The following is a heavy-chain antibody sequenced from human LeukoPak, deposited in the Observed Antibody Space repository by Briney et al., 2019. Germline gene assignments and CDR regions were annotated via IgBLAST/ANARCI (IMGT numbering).Heavy chain of an antibody. CDR1: GFTFSSYA. CDR3: AKALLTYGDYNY. V-gene: IGHV3-23*01. Sequence: GSSLRPSCAASGFTFSSYAMSWVRQAPGKGLEWGSGISGSGGSTYYADSVKGRFTISSDNSKTTLYLQMNSLRAEDTAVYYCAKALLTYGDYNYWGQGTLVTVSS. J-gene: IGHJ4*02. D-gene: IGHD4-17*01. CDR2: ISGSGGST.